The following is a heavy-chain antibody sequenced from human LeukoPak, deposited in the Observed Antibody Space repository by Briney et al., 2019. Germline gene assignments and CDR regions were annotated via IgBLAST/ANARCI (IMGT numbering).Heavy chain of an antibody. J-gene: IGHJ4*01. CDR3: VRGERLGGDY. D-gene: IGHD1-1*01. CDR1: GVSISSYY. V-gene: IGHV4-59*01. Sequence: SETLSLTCSVSGVSISSYYWSWIRQSPGKGLEWIGYICYSGGTNYNPPLKSRVTISLDTSKNQCSLQVSSVTGADTAVYYCVRGERLGGDYWGHGTLVTVSS. CDR2: ICYSGGT.